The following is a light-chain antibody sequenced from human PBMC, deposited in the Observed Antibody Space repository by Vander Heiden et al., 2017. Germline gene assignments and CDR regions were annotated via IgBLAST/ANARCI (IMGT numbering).Light chain of an antibody. J-gene: IGLJ3*02. CDR3: QTWSTGIRV. Sequence: QLVLPQSPSASASLGASVKLTCTLSSWHTSYAIAWHQQQPEKGHRYLMKLNSDGSHNKGDGIPARFSGSSSGAARSLTISSLQADDEADYYWQTWSTGIRVFGGGTKLTVL. CDR1: SWHTSYA. V-gene: IGLV4-69*01. CDR2: LNSDGSH.